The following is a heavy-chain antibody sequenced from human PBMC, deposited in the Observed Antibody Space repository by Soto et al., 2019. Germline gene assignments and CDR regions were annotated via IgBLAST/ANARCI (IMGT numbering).Heavy chain of an antibody. CDR1: GYTFTSYA. D-gene: IGHD6-19*01. CDR2: INAGNGNT. V-gene: IGHV1-3*01. CDR3: AKGIAVGAFDI. Sequence: ASVKVSCKASGYTFTSYAMHWVRQAPGQRLEWMGWINAGNGNTKYSQKFQGRVTITRDTSASTAYMELSSLRSEDSAVYYCAKGIAVGAFDIWGQGTMVTVSS. J-gene: IGHJ3*02.